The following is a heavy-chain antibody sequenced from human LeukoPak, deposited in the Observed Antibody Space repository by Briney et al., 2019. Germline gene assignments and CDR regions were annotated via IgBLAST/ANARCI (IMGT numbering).Heavy chain of an antibody. D-gene: IGHD5-18*01. CDR2: IYYSGST. J-gene: IGHJ4*02. V-gene: IGHV4-59*01. CDR3: ARVSSGYSYGPFDF. Sequence: SETLSLTCTVSGGSLSSYYWSWIRQPPGKGLEWIGYIYYSGSTNYNPSLKSRATISVDTSKNQFSLTLSSVTAADTAVYYCARVSSGYSYGPFDFWGQGTLVTVSS. CDR1: GGSLSSYY.